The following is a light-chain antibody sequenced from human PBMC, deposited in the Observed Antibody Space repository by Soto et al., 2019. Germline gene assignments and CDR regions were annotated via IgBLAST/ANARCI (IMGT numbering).Light chain of an antibody. CDR2: GSS. J-gene: IGKJ5*01. V-gene: IGKV1-39*01. CDR3: QQSYTTPTT. CDR1: QSIGNS. Sequence: DIQMTQSPSSLSASVGDRVTITCRASQSIGNSLTWYQRKPEKAPKLLIYGSSTLQGGVPSRFSGSGSGTDFALTISSLQPEDFATYYCQQSYTTPTTFGQGTRLDIK.